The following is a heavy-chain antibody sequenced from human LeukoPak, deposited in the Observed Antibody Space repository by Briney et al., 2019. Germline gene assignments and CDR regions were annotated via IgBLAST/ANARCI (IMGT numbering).Heavy chain of an antibody. CDR1: GFTFSSYS. CDR2: ISSSSSYI. V-gene: IGHV3-21*01. Sequence: GGSLRLSCAASGFTFSSYSMNWVRQAPGKGLEWVSSISSSSSYIYYADSVKGRFTISRDNAKNSLYLQMNSLRAEDTAVYYCARGPPGIPNGVCYYDYWGQGTLVTVSS. J-gene: IGHJ4*02. CDR3: ARGPPGIPNGVCYYDY. D-gene: IGHD2-8*01.